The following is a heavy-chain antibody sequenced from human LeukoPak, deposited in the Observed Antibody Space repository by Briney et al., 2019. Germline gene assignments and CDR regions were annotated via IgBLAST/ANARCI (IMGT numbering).Heavy chain of an antibody. CDR2: VSSSGTA. V-gene: IGHV4-31*03. J-gene: IGHJ3*02. D-gene: IGHD2-8*01. CDR1: GGSISRDGHY. CDR3: AREMVRDAFDI. Sequence: SETLSLTCTVSGGSISRDGHYWSWIRQYPGKGLESIGSVSSSGTATYNPSLKSRVTISLDTSQNQFSLNLRSLTAADTAVYYCAREMVRDAFDIWGQGTMVTVSS.